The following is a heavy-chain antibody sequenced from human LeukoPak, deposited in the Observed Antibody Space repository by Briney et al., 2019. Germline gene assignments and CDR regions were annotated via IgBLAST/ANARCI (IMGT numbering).Heavy chain of an antibody. J-gene: IGHJ4*02. CDR2: NDGSAT. CDR1: GFTFSNYW. Sequence: SGGSLRLSCAASGFTFSNYWMHWVRQVPGKGLVWVSRNDGSATFYADSVKGRFTISRDNAKKSLYLQMNSLRAEDTAVYHCVREGRGYNDPIDYWGQGTLVTVSS. CDR3: VREGRGYNDPIDY. V-gene: IGHV3-74*01. D-gene: IGHD5-24*01.